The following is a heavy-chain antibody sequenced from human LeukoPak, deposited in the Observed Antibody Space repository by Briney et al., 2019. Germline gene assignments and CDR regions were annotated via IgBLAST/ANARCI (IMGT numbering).Heavy chain of an antibody. V-gene: IGHV3-49*04. J-gene: IGHJ4*02. D-gene: IGHD3-22*01. CDR1: GFTFGDYA. CDR3: TRSPMIVVVIQYYFDY. CDR2: IRSKAYGGTT. Sequence: SLRLSCTASGFTFGDYAMSGVRQAPGKGLEWVGFIRSKAYGGTTEYAASVKGRFTISRDDSKSIAYLQMNSLKTEDTAVYYCTRSPMIVVVIQYYFDYWGQGTPVTVSS.